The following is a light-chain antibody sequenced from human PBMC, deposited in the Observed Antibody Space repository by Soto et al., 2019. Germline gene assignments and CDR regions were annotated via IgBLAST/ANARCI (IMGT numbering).Light chain of an antibody. J-gene: IGLJ1*01. V-gene: IGLV2-14*01. Sequence: QSALTQPASVSGSPGQSITISCTGTSSDVGGYNYVSWYQQYPGKAPKLMIYDVSNRPSEVSNRFSGSKSGNTASLTISGLQAEDEADYYCTSYTTSSTLVFGTGTKLTVL. CDR2: DVS. CDR1: SSDVGGYNY. CDR3: TSYTTSSTLV.